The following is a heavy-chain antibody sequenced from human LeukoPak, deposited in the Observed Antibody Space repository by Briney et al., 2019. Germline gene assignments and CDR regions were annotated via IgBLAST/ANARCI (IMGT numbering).Heavy chain of an antibody. V-gene: IGHV1-3*01. D-gene: IGHD3-9*01. Sequence: ASVKLSCKASGYTFTSYAMHWVRQAPGQRLEWVGWINAGNGNTKYSQKFQGRVTITRDTSASTAYMELSSRRTEDTAVYYCARIDTYYYYYGMDVWGQGTTVTVSS. CDR2: INAGNGNT. CDR1: GYTFTSYA. J-gene: IGHJ6*02. CDR3: ARIDTYYYYYGMDV.